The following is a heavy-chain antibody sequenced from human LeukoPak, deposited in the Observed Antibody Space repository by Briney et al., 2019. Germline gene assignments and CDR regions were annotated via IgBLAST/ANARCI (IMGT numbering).Heavy chain of an antibody. CDR2: ISSSSSTI. Sequence: GGSLRLSCAASGFTFSSYSMNWVRQAPGKGLEWVSYISSSSSTIYYADSVKGRFTISRDNSNNTLYLQMNSLRAEDTAVYYCARLANPSGYWDWGQGTLVTVSS. CDR1: GFTFSSYS. D-gene: IGHD3-22*01. V-gene: IGHV3-48*01. CDR3: ARLANPSGYWD. J-gene: IGHJ4*02.